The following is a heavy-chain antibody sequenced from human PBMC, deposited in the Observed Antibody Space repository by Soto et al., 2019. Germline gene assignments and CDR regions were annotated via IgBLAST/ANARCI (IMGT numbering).Heavy chain of an antibody. D-gene: IGHD6-6*01. Sequence: GASVKVSCKASGGTFSSYAISWVRQAPGQGLEWMGGIIPIFGTANYAQKFQGRVTITADESTSTAYMELSSLRSEDTAVYYCARDPKPYSSSPGYFDYWGQGTLVTVPQ. J-gene: IGHJ4*02. CDR2: IIPIFGTA. CDR3: ARDPKPYSSSPGYFDY. V-gene: IGHV1-69*13. CDR1: GGTFSSYA.